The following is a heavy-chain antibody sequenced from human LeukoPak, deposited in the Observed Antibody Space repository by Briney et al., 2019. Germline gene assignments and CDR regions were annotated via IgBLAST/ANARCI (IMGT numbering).Heavy chain of an antibody. J-gene: IGHJ3*02. CDR3: AREMDTAMVTDAFDI. CDR2: ISSSSSYI. V-gene: IGHV3-21*01. D-gene: IGHD5-18*01. CDR1: GFTFSSYS. Sequence: PGGSLRLSCAASGFTFSSYSMNWVRQAPGKGLEWVSSISSSSSYIYYADSVKGRFTISRDNAKNSLYLQMNSLRAEDTAVYYCAREMDTAMVTDAFDIWGQGTMVTVSS.